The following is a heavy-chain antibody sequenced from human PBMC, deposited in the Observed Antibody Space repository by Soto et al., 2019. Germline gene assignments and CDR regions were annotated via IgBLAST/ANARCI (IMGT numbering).Heavy chain of an antibody. CDR1: GGSIRSSSYY. J-gene: IGHJ6*03. D-gene: IGHD4-17*01. CDR3: ARSDYGWAPYYYYYYMDV. Sequence: SETLSLTCTVSGGSIRSSSYYWGWIRQPPGKGLEWIGSIYYSGSTYYNPSLKSRVTISVDTSKNQFSLKLSSVTAADTAVYYCARSDYGWAPYYYYYYMDVWGKGTTVTVSS. V-gene: IGHV4-39*01. CDR2: IYYSGST.